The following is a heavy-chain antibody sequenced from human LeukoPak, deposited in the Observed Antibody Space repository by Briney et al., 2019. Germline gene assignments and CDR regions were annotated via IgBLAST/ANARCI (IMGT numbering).Heavy chain of an antibody. CDR2: ISAYNGNT. CDR1: GYTFTSYG. V-gene: IGHV1-18*01. D-gene: IGHD1-26*01. J-gene: IGHJ4*02. CDR3: ARDWNLVGAPFRLGY. Sequence: ASVKVSCKASGYTFTSYGISWVRQAPGQGLEWMGLISAYNGNTNYAQKLQGRVTMITDTSTSTAYMELRSLRSDDTAVHYCARDWNLVGAPFRLGYWGQGTLVTVSS.